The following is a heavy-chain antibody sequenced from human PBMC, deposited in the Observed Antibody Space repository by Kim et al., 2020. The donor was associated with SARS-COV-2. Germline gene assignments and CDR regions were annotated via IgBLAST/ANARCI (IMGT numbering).Heavy chain of an antibody. D-gene: IGHD3-10*01. Sequence: GGSLRLSCAASGFTFSSYAMSWVRQAPGKGLEWVSAISGSGGSTYYADSVKGRFIISRDNSKNTLYLQMNSLRAEDTAVYYCAKEPWFGGGVRGWFDPWGQGTLVTVSS. CDR2: ISGSGGST. CDR1: GFTFSSYA. J-gene: IGHJ5*02. CDR3: AKEPWFGGGVRGWFDP. V-gene: IGHV3-23*01.